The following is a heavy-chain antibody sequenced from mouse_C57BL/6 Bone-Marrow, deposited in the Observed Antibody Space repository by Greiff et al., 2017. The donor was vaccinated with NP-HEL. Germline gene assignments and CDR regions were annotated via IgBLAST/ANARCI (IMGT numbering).Heavy chain of an antibody. J-gene: IGHJ4*01. Sequence: QVQLKESGAELARPGASVKLSCKASGYTFRSYGISWVKQRTGQGLEWIGEIYPRSGNTYYNEKFKGKATLTADKSSSTAYMELRSLTSEDSAVYFCARTAQAYAMDYWGQGTSVTVSS. D-gene: IGHD3-2*02. CDR3: ARTAQAYAMDY. CDR2: IYPRSGNT. CDR1: GYTFRSYG. V-gene: IGHV1-81*01.